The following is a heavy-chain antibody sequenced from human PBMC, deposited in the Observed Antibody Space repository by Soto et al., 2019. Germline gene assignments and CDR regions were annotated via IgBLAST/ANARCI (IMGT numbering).Heavy chain of an antibody. Sequence: GGSLRLSCAASGFTFSSYGMHWVRQAPGKGLEWVAVIWYDGSNKYYADSVKGRFTIARNNSKNTLFLQMNSLRAEDTAVYYCARGEAAGPDFKYGMDVWGQGTTVTVSS. J-gene: IGHJ6*02. CDR2: IWYDGSNK. D-gene: IGHD6-13*01. CDR3: ARGEAAGPDFKYGMDV. V-gene: IGHV3-33*01. CDR1: GFTFSSYG.